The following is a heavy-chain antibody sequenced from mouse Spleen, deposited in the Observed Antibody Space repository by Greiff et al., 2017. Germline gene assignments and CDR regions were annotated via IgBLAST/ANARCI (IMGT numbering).Heavy chain of an antibody. V-gene: IGHV5-9*01. CDR3: ARRGDDPAWFAY. D-gene: IGHD2-3*01. CDR1: GFTFSSYT. Sequence: EVMLVESGGGLVKPGGSLKLSCAASGFTFSSYTMSWVRQTPAKRLEWVATISSGGGNTYYPDSVKGRFTISRDNARNTLYLQMSRLRSEDTAMYYCARRGDDPAWFAYWGQGTLVTVSA. CDR2: ISSGGGNT. J-gene: IGHJ3*01.